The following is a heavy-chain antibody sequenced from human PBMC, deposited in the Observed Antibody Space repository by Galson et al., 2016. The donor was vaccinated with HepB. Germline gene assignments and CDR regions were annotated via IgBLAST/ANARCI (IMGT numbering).Heavy chain of an antibody. D-gene: IGHD1-1*01. Sequence: SLRLSCAASGFPFSSYAVHWVRQAPGKGLEWVAVTSFDGSDKYYKDSVKGRFTVSRDNSRNTLFLQMSSLRAEDTAVYYCARDTGWNDQFDYWGQGTLVTVSS. V-gene: IGHV3-30*04. CDR2: TSFDGSDK. CDR3: ARDTGWNDQFDY. CDR1: GFPFSSYA. J-gene: IGHJ4*02.